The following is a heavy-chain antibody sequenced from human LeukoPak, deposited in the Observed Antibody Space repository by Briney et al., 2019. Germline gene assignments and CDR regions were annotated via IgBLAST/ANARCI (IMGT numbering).Heavy chain of an antibody. CDR1: GFTFSNYN. D-gene: IGHD3-10*01. V-gene: IGHV3-21*01. CDR3: AKDRMRRFGELLYLYSDY. J-gene: IGHJ4*02. Sequence: GGSLRLSCAASGFTFSNYNMNWVRQAPGKGLEWVSSISSSSSYITYADSVKGRFTISRDNSKNTLYLQMNSLRVEDTAVYYCAKDRMRRFGELLYLYSDYWGQGTLVTVSS. CDR2: ISSSSSYI.